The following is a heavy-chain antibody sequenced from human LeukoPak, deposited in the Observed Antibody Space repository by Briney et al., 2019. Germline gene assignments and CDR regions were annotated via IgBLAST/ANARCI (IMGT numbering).Heavy chain of an antibody. CDR3: ARVRRYCSGGSCYRNFDY. CDR2: INHSGST. V-gene: IGHV4-34*01. CDR1: GGSFSGYY. Sequence: SETLSLTCAVYGGSFSGYYWSWVRQPPGKGLEWIGEINHSGSTNYNPSLESRVTISVDTSKNQFSLKLSSVTAADTAVYYCARVRRYCSGGSCYRNFDYWGQGTLVTVSS. J-gene: IGHJ4*02. D-gene: IGHD2-15*01.